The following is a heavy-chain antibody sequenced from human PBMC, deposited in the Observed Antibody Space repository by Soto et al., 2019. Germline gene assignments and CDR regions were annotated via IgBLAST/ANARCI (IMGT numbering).Heavy chain of an antibody. CDR3: VRDHRINYDFWSGYPSDY. CDR2: ISSSSSYI. J-gene: IGHJ4*02. V-gene: IGHV3-21*01. Sequence: EVQLVESGGGLVTPGGSLRLSCAASGFTFSSYSMNWVRQAPGKGLEWVSSISSSSSYIYYADSVKGRFTISRDNAKTSLYLQMNSLRAEDTAVYYCVRDHRINYDFWSGYPSDYWGQGTLVTVSS. CDR1: GFTFSSYS. D-gene: IGHD3-3*01.